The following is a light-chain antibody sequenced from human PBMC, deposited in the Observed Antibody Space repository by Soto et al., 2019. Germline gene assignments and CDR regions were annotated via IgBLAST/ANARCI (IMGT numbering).Light chain of an antibody. CDR1: QSVSSRF. CDR2: GAS. V-gene: IGKV3-20*01. J-gene: IGKJ1*01. Sequence: EIVLTQSPGTLSLSPGERATLSCRACQSVSSRFLAWYQQKPGQAPRLLIYGASSRATGIPDRFSGSGSGTDFTLTISRLEPEDFAVYYCQQYGGSPWTFGQGTKVEIK. CDR3: QQYGGSPWT.